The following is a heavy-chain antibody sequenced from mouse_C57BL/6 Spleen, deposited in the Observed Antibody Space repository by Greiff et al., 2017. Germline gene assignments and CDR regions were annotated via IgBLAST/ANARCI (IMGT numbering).Heavy chain of an antibody. CDR1: GFSLTSYG. CDR3: ASSFYAMDY. V-gene: IGHV2-2*01. CDR2: IWSGGST. Sequence: VQVVESGPGLVQPSQSLSITCTVSGFSLTSYGVHWVRQSPGTGLEWLGVIWSGGSTDYNAAFISRLSISKDNSKSQVFFKMNSLQADDTAIYYCASSFYAMDYWGQGSSVTVSS. J-gene: IGHJ4*01.